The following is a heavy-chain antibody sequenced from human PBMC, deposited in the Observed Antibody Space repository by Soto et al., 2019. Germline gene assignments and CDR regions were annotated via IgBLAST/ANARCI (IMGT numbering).Heavy chain of an antibody. Sequence: SETLSLTCTVSGGSIRSGGYYWSWVRQNPRRGLEWIGNIYYSGNTCYNPSLKSRLTISVDTSKNQFSLNLSSVTAADTAVYYCARDRLMATAGTARHYFGLDVWGQGTTVTVSS. CDR2: IYYSGNT. J-gene: IGHJ6*02. V-gene: IGHV4-31*03. CDR3: ARDRLMATAGTARHYFGLDV. D-gene: IGHD5-18*01. CDR1: GGSIRSGGYY.